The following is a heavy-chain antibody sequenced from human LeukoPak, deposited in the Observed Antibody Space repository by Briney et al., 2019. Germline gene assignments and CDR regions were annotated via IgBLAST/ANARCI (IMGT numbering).Heavy chain of an antibody. CDR1: GGTFNSYG. CDR3: ARATLSGFSNS. CDR2: VIPILGTT. V-gene: IGHV1-69*05. D-gene: IGHD6-13*01. Sequence: SVKVSCKTSGGTFNSYGFSWVRQAPGQGLEWMGGVIPILGTTKYAQKFQGRVTITTDESTSTVYMKLNSLRSEDTAVYYCARATLSGFSNSWGQGTLVTVSS. J-gene: IGHJ4*02.